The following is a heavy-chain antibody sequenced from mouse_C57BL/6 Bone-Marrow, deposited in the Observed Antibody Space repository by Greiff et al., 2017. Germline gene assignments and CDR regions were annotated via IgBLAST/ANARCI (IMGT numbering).Heavy chain of an antibody. CDR2: IDPSDSYT. D-gene: IGHD2-3*01. Sequence: QVQLQQPRAELVRPGTSVKLSCKASGYTFTSYWMHWVKQRPGQGLEWIGVIDPSDSYTNYNQKFKGKATLTVDTSSSTAYMQLSSLTSEDSAVYYCAIDGYPYYFDYWGQGTTLTVSS. J-gene: IGHJ2*01. CDR3: AIDGYPYYFDY. CDR1: GYTFTSYW. V-gene: IGHV1-59*01.